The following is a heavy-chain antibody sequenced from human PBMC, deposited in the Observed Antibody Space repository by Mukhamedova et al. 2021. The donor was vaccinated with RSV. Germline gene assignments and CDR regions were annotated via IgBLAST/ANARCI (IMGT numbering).Heavy chain of an antibody. CDR2: GTT. CDR3: ARISKRVTAPSWYFDL. J-gene: IGHJ2*01. Sequence: GTTYYADSVEGRFTISRDNFKDTVYLQMNSLRVGDTAIYYCARISKRVTAPSWYFDLWGRGTLVTVPS. D-gene: IGHD5-18*01. V-gene: IGHV3-53*01.